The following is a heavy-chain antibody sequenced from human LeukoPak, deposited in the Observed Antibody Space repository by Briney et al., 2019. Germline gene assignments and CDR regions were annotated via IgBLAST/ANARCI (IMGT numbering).Heavy chain of an antibody. J-gene: IGHJ5*02. D-gene: IGHD2-2*01. CDR1: GDSVSSNSVT. V-gene: IGHV6-1*01. Sequence: SQTLSLTCAISGDSVSSNSVTWNWIRQSPSRGLEWLGRTYYRSTWYNDYAVSVRGRITVNPDTSKNQFSLHLNSVTPEDTAVYYCARRLTQYDCFDPWGQGILVTASS. CDR2: TYYRSTWYN. CDR3: ARRLTQYDCFDP.